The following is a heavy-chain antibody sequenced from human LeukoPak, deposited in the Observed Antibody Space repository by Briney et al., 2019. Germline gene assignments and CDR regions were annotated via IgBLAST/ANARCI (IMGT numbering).Heavy chain of an antibody. D-gene: IGHD6-13*01. CDR3: ATAAAPGIFYYMDV. V-gene: IGHV4-4*09. CDR1: GGSISGYY. Sequence: SETLSLTCAVSGGSISGYYWTWIRQTPGKGLEWIGNIYTNGITDYNPSLKSRVTISVDMSKNQFPLRLSSVTAADTAVYYCATAAAPGIFYYMDVWGKGTTDTVSS. CDR2: IYTNGIT. J-gene: IGHJ6*03.